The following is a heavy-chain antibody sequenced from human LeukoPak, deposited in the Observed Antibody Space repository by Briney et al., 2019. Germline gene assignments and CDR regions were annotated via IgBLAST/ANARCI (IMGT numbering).Heavy chain of an antibody. D-gene: IGHD6-13*01. J-gene: IGHJ4*02. Sequence: PGGSLRLSCAASGFTFSNYWMTWVRQAPGKGLEWVAHIKQDGSEKYYVDSVKGRFTISRDNAKNSLYLQMNSLRAEDTAVYYCASIVMYSSSWYFGYWGQGTLVTVSS. V-gene: IGHV3-7*03. CDR1: GFTFSNYW. CDR2: IKQDGSEK. CDR3: ASIVMYSSSWYFGY.